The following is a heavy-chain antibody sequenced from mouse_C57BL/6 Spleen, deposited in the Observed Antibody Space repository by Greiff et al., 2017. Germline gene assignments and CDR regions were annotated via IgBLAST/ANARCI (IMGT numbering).Heavy chain of an antibody. V-gene: IGHV14-2*01. J-gene: IGHJ4*01. Sequence: EVQLLESGAELVRPGASVKLSCTASGFNITDYYMHWVKQRTEQGLEWIGRIDPEDGETEYASKFQGKATITTDTSSNTAYLQLSSLTSEDTAVYYCSRRALDYWGQGTTVTVSS. CDR2: IDPEDGET. CDR3: SRRALDY. CDR1: GFNITDYY.